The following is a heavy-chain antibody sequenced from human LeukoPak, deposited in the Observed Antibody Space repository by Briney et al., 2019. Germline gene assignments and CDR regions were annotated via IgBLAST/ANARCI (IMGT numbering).Heavy chain of an antibody. CDR3: ARVGPPATAWPYYFDY. Sequence: SETLSLTCTVSGGSISSSSYYWGWIRQPPGKGLEWIGSIYYSGSTYYNPSLKSRVTISVDTSKNQFSLKLTSVTAADTAVYYCARVGPPATAWPYYFDYWGQGTLVTVSS. V-gene: IGHV4-39*07. J-gene: IGHJ4*02. D-gene: IGHD1-26*01. CDR1: GGSISSSSYY. CDR2: IYYSGST.